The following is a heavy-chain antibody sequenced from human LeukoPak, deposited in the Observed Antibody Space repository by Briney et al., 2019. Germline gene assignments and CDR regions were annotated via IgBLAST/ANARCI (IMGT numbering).Heavy chain of an antibody. CDR2: IWYDGSKK. J-gene: IGHJ4*02. Sequence: GGSLRLSCAASGFTFSSYGMHWVRQAPGKGLEWVALIWYDGSKKYYADSVKGRFTISRDNAKNSLYLQMNSLRDEDTAVYYCARVSRRDSSGYYRGLDYWGQGTLVTVSS. D-gene: IGHD3-22*01. V-gene: IGHV3-33*01. CDR3: ARVSRRDSSGYYRGLDY. CDR1: GFTFSSYG.